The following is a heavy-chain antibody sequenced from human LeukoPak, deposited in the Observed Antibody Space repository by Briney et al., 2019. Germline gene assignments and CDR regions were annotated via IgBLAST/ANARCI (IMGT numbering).Heavy chain of an antibody. CDR1: GGSFSGHY. CDR3: ARESNSTSSNWFDP. Sequence: PSETLSLTCAVYGGSFSGHYWSWIRQPPGKGLEWIGEINHSGSTNYNPSLKSRVTISVDTSKNQFSLKLSSVTAADTAVYYCARESNSTSSNWFDPWGQGTLVTVSS. J-gene: IGHJ5*02. V-gene: IGHV4-34*01. D-gene: IGHD2-2*01. CDR2: INHSGST.